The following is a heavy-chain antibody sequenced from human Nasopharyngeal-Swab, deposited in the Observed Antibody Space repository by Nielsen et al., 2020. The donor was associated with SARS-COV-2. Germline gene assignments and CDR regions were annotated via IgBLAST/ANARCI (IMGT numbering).Heavy chain of an antibody. CDR3: ARVTGYSGYGCYDY. V-gene: IGHV3-48*01. D-gene: IGHD5-12*01. J-gene: IGHJ4*02. CDR2: ISSSSSTI. Sequence: GESLKISCAASGFTFSSYSMNWVRQAPGKGLEWVSYISSSSSTIYYADSVKGRFTISRDNAKNSLYLQMNSLRAEDTAVYYCARVTGYSGYGCYDYWGQGTLVTVSS. CDR1: GFTFSSYS.